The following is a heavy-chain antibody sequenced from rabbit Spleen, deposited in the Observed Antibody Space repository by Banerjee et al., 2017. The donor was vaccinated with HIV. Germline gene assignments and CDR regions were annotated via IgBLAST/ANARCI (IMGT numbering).Heavy chain of an antibody. D-gene: IGHD8-1*01. Sequence: QEQLVESGGGLVKPEGSLKLSCTASGFSFSNKVVMCWVRQAPGKGLEWIACINGITGKALYATWAKGRFTISKTSSTTVTLQMTSLTAADTATYFCARDSGTSFSSYGMDLWGQGTLVTVS. CDR1: GFSFSNKVV. CDR3: ARDSGTSFSSYGMDL. V-gene: IGHV1S45*01. CDR2: INGITGKA. J-gene: IGHJ6*01.